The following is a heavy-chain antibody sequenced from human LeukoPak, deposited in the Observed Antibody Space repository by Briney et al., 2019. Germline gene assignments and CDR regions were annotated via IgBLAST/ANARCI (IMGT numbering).Heavy chain of an antibody. CDR3: ARVKQQLVRGYYYYYMDV. D-gene: IGHD6-13*01. Sequence: GGSLRLSCAASGFTFSSYDMHWVRQATGKGLEWVSAIGTAGDTHYPGSVKGRFTISRENAKNSLYLQMNSLRAGDTAVYYCARVKQQLVRGYYYYYMDVWGKGTTVTVSS. J-gene: IGHJ6*03. V-gene: IGHV3-13*01. CDR1: GFTFSSYD. CDR2: IGTAGDT.